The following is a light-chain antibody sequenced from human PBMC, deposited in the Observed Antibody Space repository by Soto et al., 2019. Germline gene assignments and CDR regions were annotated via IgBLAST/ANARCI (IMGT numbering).Light chain of an antibody. Sequence: DLPMTQSPSSLSASVGDRVTLTCRASQSITSYLNWYQQKPGKAPKLLIYAASNLQSGVPSRFSGSGSGTDFTLTINSLQPEDFATYYCQQSYSTPRTFGQGTKVESK. J-gene: IGKJ1*01. CDR2: AAS. CDR1: QSITSY. CDR3: QQSYSTPRT. V-gene: IGKV1-39*01.